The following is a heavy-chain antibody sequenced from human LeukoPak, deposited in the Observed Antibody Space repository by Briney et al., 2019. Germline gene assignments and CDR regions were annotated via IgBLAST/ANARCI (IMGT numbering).Heavy chain of an antibody. CDR3: AREVWGSSFDS. J-gene: IGHJ4*02. CDR1: GFTFSTYA. Sequence: GGSLRLSCAASGFTFSTYAMSWVRQAPGKGLEWVSAISSSGRYTYYADSVKGRFTISRDNSKNTLYLQMNSLRAEGTAVYYCAREVWGSSFDSWGQGTLVTVSS. V-gene: IGHV3-23*01. D-gene: IGHD3-16*01. CDR2: ISSSGRYT.